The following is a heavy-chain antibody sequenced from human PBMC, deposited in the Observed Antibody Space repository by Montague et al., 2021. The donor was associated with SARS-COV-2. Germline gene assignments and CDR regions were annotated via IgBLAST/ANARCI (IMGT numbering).Heavy chain of an antibody. D-gene: IGHD3-10*01. CDR3: VRVSWYYYGSGAFDY. CDR2: ISHRGNP. J-gene: IGHJ4*02. CDR1: GRSIISTSFY. Sequence: SETLSLTCTVSGRSIISTSFYWGWIRQPPGGGLEWIGSISHRGNPFYNPSLKSPVTISVDTAKNQFSLKMISVTAADTGIYYCVRVSWYYYGSGAFDYWGQGTLVTVSA. V-gene: IGHV4-39*07.